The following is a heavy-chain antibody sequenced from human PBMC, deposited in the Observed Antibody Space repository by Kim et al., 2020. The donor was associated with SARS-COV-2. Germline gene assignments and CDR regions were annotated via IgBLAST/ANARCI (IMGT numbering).Heavy chain of an antibody. D-gene: IGHD3-9*01. Sequence: SETLSLTCTVSGDSINDFYWSWIRQSPGRGLEWLGYLYQTWSTNYNPSLMGRVTMTLDTSKNQVSLKLTSVTAADTAMYFCARSGRTVAFLTCYY. CDR1: GDSINDFY. V-gene: IGHV4-59*12. CDR2: LYQTWST. CDR3: ARSGRTVAFLTCYY. J-gene: IGHJ6*01.